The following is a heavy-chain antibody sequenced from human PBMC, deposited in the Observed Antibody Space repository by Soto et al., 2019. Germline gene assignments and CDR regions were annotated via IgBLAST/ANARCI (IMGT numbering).Heavy chain of an antibody. Sequence: GASVKVSCKASGYTFTGYYMHWVRQAPGQGLEWMGWINPNSGGTNYAQKFQGRVTMTRGTSISTAYMELSRLRSDDTAVYYCAREPPYDSSGLWYYGMDVWGQGTTVTVSS. D-gene: IGHD3-22*01. V-gene: IGHV1-2*02. CDR3: AREPPYDSSGLWYYGMDV. CDR1: GYTFTGYY. J-gene: IGHJ6*02. CDR2: INPNSGGT.